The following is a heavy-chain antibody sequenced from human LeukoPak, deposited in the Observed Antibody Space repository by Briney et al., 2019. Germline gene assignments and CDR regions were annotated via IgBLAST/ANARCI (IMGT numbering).Heavy chain of an antibody. Sequence: SETLSLTCTVSGGSISSSSYYWGWIRQPPGKGLEWIGSIYYSGSTYYNPSLKSRVTISVDTSKNQFSLKLSSVTAADTAVCYCARAGYCSGGSCSHTRKLFDPRGQGTLVTVSS. CDR1: GGSISSSSYY. V-gene: IGHV4-39*01. D-gene: IGHD2-15*01. J-gene: IGHJ5*02. CDR2: IYYSGST. CDR3: ARAGYCSGGSCSHTRKLFDP.